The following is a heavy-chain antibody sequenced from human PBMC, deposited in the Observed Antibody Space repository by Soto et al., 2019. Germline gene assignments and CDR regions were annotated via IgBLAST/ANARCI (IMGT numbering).Heavy chain of an antibody. CDR1: GGTFSSYA. Sequence: QVQLVQSGAEVKKPGSSVKVSCKASGGTFSSYAISWVRQAPGQGLEWMGGIIPIFGTANYAQKFQGRVTITADEPPSTAYMELRSLRSEDTAVYYCAGDHCGGDCALDYWGQGTLVTVSS. V-gene: IGHV1-69*12. CDR2: IIPIFGTA. J-gene: IGHJ4*02. CDR3: AGDHCGGDCALDY. D-gene: IGHD2-21*02.